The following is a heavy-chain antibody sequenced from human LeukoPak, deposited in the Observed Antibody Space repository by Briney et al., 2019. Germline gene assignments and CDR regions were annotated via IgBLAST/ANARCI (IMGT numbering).Heavy chain of an antibody. Sequence: PGGSLRLSCAASGFTFRSYGMSWVRQAPGKGLEWVSTISGSGSSTYYADSVKGRFTISRDNSKNTLYLQMNSLRAEDTAVYYCAKGYTSGRPLFYFDYWGQGTLVTVSS. CDR2: ISGSGSST. V-gene: IGHV3-23*01. CDR3: AKGYTSGRPLFYFDY. D-gene: IGHD6-19*01. CDR1: GFTFRSYG. J-gene: IGHJ4*02.